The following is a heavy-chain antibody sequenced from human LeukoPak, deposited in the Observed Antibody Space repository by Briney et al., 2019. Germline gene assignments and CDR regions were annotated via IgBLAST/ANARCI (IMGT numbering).Heavy chain of an antibody. CDR1: GFTFSSYA. D-gene: IGHD3-22*01. CDR3: AKHPYYYDSSGYGVDY. CDR2: ISGSGGST. V-gene: IGHV3-23*01. J-gene: IGHJ4*02. Sequence: PGGSLRLSCAASGFTFSSYAMSWVRQAPGKGLEWVSAISGSGGSTYYADPVKGRFTISRDNSKNTLYLQMNSLRAEDTAVYYCAKHPYYYDSSGYGVDYWGQGTLVTVSS.